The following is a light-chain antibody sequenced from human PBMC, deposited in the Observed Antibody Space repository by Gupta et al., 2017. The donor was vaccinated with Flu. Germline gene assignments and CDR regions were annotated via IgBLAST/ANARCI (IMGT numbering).Light chain of an antibody. Sequence: SSNSGAGYDVHWYQQLPGTAPKLLIYGSSNRPSGVPDRFSGSKSGTSASLAITGLQAEDEADYYCQSYDSSLSGSVFGGGTKLTVL. V-gene: IGLV1-40*01. CDR1: SSNSGAGYD. J-gene: IGLJ2*01. CDR3: QSYDSSLSGSV. CDR2: GSS.